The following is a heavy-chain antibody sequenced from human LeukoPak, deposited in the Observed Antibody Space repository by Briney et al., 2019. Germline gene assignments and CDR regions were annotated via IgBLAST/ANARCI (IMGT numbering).Heavy chain of an antibody. J-gene: IGHJ6*02. Sequence: SGTLSLTCAVSGGSISSSNWWSWVRQPPGKGLEWIGEIYHSGSTNYNPSLKSRVTISVDKSKNQFSLKLSSVTAADTAVYYCAILNWNYVEDYYYGMDVWGQGTTVTVSS. V-gene: IGHV4-4*02. D-gene: IGHD1-7*01. CDR1: GGSISSSNW. CDR2: IYHSGST. CDR3: AILNWNYVEDYYYGMDV.